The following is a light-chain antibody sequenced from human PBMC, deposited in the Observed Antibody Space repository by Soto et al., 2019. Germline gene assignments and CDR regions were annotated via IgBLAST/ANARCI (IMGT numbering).Light chain of an antibody. J-gene: IGKJ2*01. CDR2: AAS. CDR3: QQSYRTPPFT. Sequence: DIQMTQSPSSLSASVGDRVTITCRASQSISSYLNWYQQKPGKAPKLLIYAASSLQSGVPSRFSGSGSGTDFTLTISSPQPEDFATYYCQQSYRTPPFTFGQGTKLEIK. V-gene: IGKV1-39*01. CDR1: QSISSY.